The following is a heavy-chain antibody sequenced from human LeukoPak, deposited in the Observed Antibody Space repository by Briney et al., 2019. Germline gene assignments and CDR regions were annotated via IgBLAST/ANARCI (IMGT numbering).Heavy chain of an antibody. CDR3: AHHLPLLWFDY. CDR1: GFSLSTSGVG. J-gene: IGHJ4*02. D-gene: IGHD3-10*01. V-gene: IGHV2-5*02. Sequence: SGPTLVNPTQTLTLTCTFSGFSLSTSGVGVGWIRQPPEKALEWLALIYWDDDKRYSPSLKNRVTITKDTSKNQVVLTMTSMDPVDTATYYCAHHLPLLWFDYWGQGTLVTVSS. CDR2: IYWDDDK.